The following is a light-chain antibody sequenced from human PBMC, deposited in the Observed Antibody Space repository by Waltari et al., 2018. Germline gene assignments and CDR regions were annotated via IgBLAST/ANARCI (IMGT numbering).Light chain of an antibody. CDR1: QTISND. CDR2: DAS. Sequence: EIVLTQSPATLSLSPGERATLSCRASQTISNDFAWYQQKPGQAPRVLIYDASNRAAGIPARFSGSGSGTDFTLTISSLEPEDFAVYYCQQRYDWPLTFGGGTKVEIK. CDR3: QQRYDWPLT. V-gene: IGKV3-11*01. J-gene: IGKJ4*01.